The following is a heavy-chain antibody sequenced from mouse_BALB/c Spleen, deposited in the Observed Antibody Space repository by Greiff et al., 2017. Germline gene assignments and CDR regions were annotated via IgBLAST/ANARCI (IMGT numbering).Heavy chain of an antibody. CDR1: GFNIKDTY. D-gene: IGHD1-1*01. V-gene: IGHV14-3*02. Sequence: EVQLQQSGAELVKPGASVKLSCTASGFNIKDTYMHWVKQRPEQGLEWIGRIDPANGNTKYDPKFQGKATITADTSSNTAYLQLSSLTSEDTAVYYCAGDYGSSWYFDVWGAGTTVTVSS. J-gene: IGHJ1*01. CDR2: IDPANGNT. CDR3: AGDYGSSWYFDV.